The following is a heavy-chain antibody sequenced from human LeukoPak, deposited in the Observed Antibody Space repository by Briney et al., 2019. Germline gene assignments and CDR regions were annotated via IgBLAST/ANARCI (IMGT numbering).Heavy chain of an antibody. V-gene: IGHV1-2*02. J-gene: IGHJ4*02. CDR3: ARGDDSNSYFDY. D-gene: IGHD5-24*01. CDR2: INPNSGVT. Sequence: ASVKVSCKTSGYAFTGYYMHWVRQAPGQGLEWMGWINPNSGVTSYAQKLQGRVTVTRDTSISTAYMELSRLRSDDTAVYCCARGDDSNSYFDYWGQGTLVSVPS. CDR1: GYAFTGYY.